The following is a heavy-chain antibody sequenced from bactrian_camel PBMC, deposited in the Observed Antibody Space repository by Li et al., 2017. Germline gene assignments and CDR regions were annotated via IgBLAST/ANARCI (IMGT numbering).Heavy chain of an antibody. J-gene: IGHJ6*01. CDR1: GIILSIYD. Sequence: LVESGGGLVKLGGFLRLPCAAFGIILSIYDMAWVRQVPATEPGLVSFIGSDGTPRYTDSVKGRFTISHDNAKNTLYLQMNSLKPEDTAMYYCAGGCLSVQALGGYNTWGQGTQVTVS. D-gene: IGHD3*01. CDR3: AGGCLSVQALGGYNT. CDR2: IGSDGTP. V-gene: IGHV3S9*01.